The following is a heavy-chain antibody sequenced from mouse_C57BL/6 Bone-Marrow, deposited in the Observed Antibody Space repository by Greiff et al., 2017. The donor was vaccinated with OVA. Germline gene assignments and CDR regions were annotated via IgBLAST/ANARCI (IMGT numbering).Heavy chain of an antibody. CDR1: GFTFSDYG. CDR2: ISNLAYSI. J-gene: IGHJ3*01. CDR3: ATNYYGTPRFAY. V-gene: IGHV5-15*01. D-gene: IGHD1-1*01. Sequence: VMLVESGGGLVQPGGSLKLSCAASGFTFSDYGMAWVRQAPRKGPEWVAFISNLAYSIYYADTVTGRFTISRENAKNTLYLEMSSLRSEDTAMYYCATNYYGTPRFAYWGQGTLVTVSA.